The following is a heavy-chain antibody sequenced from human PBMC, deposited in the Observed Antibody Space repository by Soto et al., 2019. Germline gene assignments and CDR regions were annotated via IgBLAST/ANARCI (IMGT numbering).Heavy chain of an antibody. Sequence: PSETLSLTCTVSGGSISSSSYYWGWIRQPPGKGLEWIGSIYYSGSTYYNPSLKSRVTISVDTSKNQFSLKLSSVTAADTAVYYCASPKIAFYNWFDPWGQGIQVTVSS. CDR3: ASPKIAFYNWFDP. CDR1: GGSISSSSYY. D-gene: IGHD3-3*02. CDR2: IYYSGST. V-gene: IGHV4-39*01. J-gene: IGHJ5*02.